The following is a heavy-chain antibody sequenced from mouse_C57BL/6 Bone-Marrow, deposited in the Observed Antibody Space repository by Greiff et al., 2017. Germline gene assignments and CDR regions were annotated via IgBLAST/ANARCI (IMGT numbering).Heavy chain of an antibody. V-gene: IGHV1-62-2*01. CDR2: FYPGSGSI. CDR1: GYTFTEYT. J-gene: IGHJ1*03. CDR3: ARHDPTGPFWYFDV. D-gene: IGHD4-1*01. Sequence: VQLQQSGAELVKPGASVKLSCKASGYTFTEYTIHWVKQRSGQGLEWIGWFYPGSGSIKYNEKFKDKATLTADKSSSTVYMYLSICPSEATAVYFCARHDPTGPFWYFDVWGTGTTVTVSS.